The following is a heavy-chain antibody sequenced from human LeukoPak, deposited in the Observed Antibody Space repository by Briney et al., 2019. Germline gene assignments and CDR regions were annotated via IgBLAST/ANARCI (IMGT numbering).Heavy chain of an antibody. CDR2: IYYSGST. Sequence: SETLSLTCTVSGDSISSYYWSWIRQPPGKGLEWIGYIYYSGSTNYNPSLKSRVTISVDTSKNQFSLKLSSVTAADTAVYYCARVKSITMVRGVSQYFQHWGQGTLVTVSS. V-gene: IGHV4-59*01. CDR1: GDSISSYY. J-gene: IGHJ1*01. D-gene: IGHD3-10*01. CDR3: ARVKSITMVRGVSQYFQH.